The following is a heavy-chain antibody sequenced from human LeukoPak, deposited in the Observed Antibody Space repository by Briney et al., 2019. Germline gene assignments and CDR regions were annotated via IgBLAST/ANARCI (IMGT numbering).Heavy chain of an antibody. D-gene: IGHD3-16*01. CDR3: ARDHPTFTFGGTNWFDP. J-gene: IGHJ5*02. Sequence: GGSLRLSCAASGFTFSSYSMNWVRQAPGKGLEWVSSISSSSSYIYYADSVKGRFTISRDNAKNSLYLQMNSLRAEDTAVYYCARDHPTFTFGGTNWFDPWGQGTLVTVSS. CDR1: GFTFSSYS. CDR2: ISSSSSYI. V-gene: IGHV3-21*01.